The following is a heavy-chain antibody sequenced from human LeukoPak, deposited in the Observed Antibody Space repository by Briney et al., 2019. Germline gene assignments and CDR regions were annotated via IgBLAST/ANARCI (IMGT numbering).Heavy chain of an antibody. V-gene: IGHV4-61*02. CDR1: GGSISSGSYY. CDR2: VHTSGST. D-gene: IGHD5-18*01. Sequence: SQTLSLTCTVSGGSISSGSYYWTWIRQPAGKGLEWIGRVHTSGSTDFNPSPKSRVSISLDTSKNQFSLKLSSVTAADTAVYYCARGYSYGHGAMFDYWGQGTLVTVSP. CDR3: ARGYSYGHGAMFDY. J-gene: IGHJ4*02.